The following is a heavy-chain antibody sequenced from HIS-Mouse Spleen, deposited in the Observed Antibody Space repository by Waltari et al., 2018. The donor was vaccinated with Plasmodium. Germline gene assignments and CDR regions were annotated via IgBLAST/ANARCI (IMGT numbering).Heavy chain of an antibody. V-gene: IGHV4-39*01. CDR3: ARSFEGDYYDSSGYPYYFDY. J-gene: IGHJ4*02. Sequence: QLQLQESGPGLVKPSETLSLTCTVSGGSISSSSYYWGWIRQPPGQVLEWIGSIYYSGSTYYNPSLKSRVTISVDTSKNQFSLKLSSVTAADTAVYYCARSFEGDYYDSSGYPYYFDYWGQGTLVTVSS. CDR1: GGSISSSSYY. D-gene: IGHD3-22*01. CDR2: IYYSGST.